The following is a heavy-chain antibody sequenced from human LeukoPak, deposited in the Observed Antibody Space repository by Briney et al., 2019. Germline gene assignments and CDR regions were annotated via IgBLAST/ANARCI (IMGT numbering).Heavy chain of an antibody. CDR2: INHSGST. CDR1: GASFSGYY. D-gene: IGHD6-19*01. Sequence: DPSETLSLTCAVYGASFSGYYWSWIRQPPGKGLEWIGEINHSGSTNCNPSLKGRVTISVDTSKNQFSLKLSSVTAADTAVYYCARQWRGSSGWRRSLRWFDPWGQGTLVTVSS. CDR3: ARQWRGSSGWRRSLRWFDP. J-gene: IGHJ5*02. V-gene: IGHV4-34*01.